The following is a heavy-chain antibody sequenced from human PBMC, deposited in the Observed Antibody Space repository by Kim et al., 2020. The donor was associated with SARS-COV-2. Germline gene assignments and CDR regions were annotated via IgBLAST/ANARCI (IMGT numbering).Heavy chain of an antibody. J-gene: IGHJ4*02. V-gene: IGHV1-46*02. Sequence: ASVKVSCKASGYTFNSYFMHWVRQAPGQGLEWMATITPSGDSTTDSQKFQDRVTLRRDTSTSTVYMELSSLRSDDTAVYYCARVRNPRSGSYYMSFDLWGQGTLVTVAT. CDR2: ITPSGDST. CDR3: ARVRNPRSGSYYMSFDL. D-gene: IGHD3-10*01. CDR1: GYTFNSYF.